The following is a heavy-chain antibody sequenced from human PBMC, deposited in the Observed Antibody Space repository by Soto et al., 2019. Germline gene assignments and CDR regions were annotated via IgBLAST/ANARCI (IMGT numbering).Heavy chain of an antibody. V-gene: IGHV3-30*18. CDR2: ISYDGSNK. Sequence: QVQLVESGGGVVQPGRSLRLSCAASGFTFSSYGMHWVRQAPGKGLEWVAVISYDGSNKFYGDSVKGRFTISRDNSKNTLYLQMNRLRAEDTAVYYCAKDGLWFGEFADYYGMDVWGQGTTVTVSS. J-gene: IGHJ6*02. CDR3: AKDGLWFGEFADYYGMDV. D-gene: IGHD3-10*01. CDR1: GFTFSSYG.